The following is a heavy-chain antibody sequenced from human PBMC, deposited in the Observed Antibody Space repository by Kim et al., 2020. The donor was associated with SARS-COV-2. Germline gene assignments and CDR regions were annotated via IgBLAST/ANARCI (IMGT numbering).Heavy chain of an antibody. CDR3: ATGYSSSSPRRDY. V-gene: IGHV3-21*01. CDR1: GFAFSTYT. CDR2: INSGSSDI. D-gene: IGHD6-6*01. Sequence: GGSLRLSCAGAGFAFSTYTMNWVRQAPGKGLECISGINSGSSDIYYAASVKGRFTISRDNARNSVYLQMDSLRAEDTALYYCATGYSSSSPRRDYWGQGT. J-gene: IGHJ4*02.